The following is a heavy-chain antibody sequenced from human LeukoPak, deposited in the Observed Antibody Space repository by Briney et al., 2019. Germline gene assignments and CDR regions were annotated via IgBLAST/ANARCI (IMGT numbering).Heavy chain of an antibody. J-gene: IGHJ3*02. V-gene: IGHV3-30*18. Sequence: GGSLRLSCAASGFTFSSYGMHWVRQAPGKGLEWVAVISYDGSNKYYADSVKGRFTISRDNSKNTLYLQMNSLRTEDTAVYYCAKDLKKPLLRFLEWPDDAFDIWGQGTMVTVPS. CDR2: ISYDGSNK. CDR1: GFTFSSYG. CDR3: AKDLKKPLLRFLEWPDDAFDI. D-gene: IGHD3-3*01.